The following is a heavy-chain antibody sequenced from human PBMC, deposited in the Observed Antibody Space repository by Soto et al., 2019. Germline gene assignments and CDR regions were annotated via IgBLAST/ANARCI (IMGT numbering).Heavy chain of an antibody. CDR3: ARGWTAGAGWANWFDL. V-gene: IGHV4-31*03. CDR2: VHYSGTT. D-gene: IGHD6-13*01. Sequence: QVQLQESGRGLVEPSQTRSLTCTVSGGSIGGDGYYWGWIRHHPGKGLEWIGFVHYSGTTYYNPSLKHRLTLSVDTSKTQFSTYPRSVTAADTAVYYCARGWTAGAGWANWFDLWGQGTLVTVSS. CDR1: GGSIGGDGYY. J-gene: IGHJ5*02.